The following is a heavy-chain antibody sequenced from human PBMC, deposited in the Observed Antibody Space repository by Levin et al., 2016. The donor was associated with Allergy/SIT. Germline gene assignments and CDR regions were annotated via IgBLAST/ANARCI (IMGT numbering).Heavy chain of an antibody. CDR1: GFTFNNYW. Sequence: GGSLRLSCKASGFTFNNYWIAWVRQMPGKGLEWMGVIYPGDSDTRYSPSFEGQVTISADKSTNTAYLQWRNLKASDTAMYFCARRGSILNYFEYWGQGTLVTVSS. V-gene: IGHV5-51*01. D-gene: IGHD2-15*01. J-gene: IGHJ4*02. CDR3: ARRGSILNYFEY. CDR2: IYPGDSDT.